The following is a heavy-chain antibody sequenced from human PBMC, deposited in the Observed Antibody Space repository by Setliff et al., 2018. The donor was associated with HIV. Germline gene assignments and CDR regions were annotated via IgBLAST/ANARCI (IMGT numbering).Heavy chain of an antibody. V-gene: IGHV4-34*01. CDR2: VHYSGSI. J-gene: IGHJ4*02. CDR3: ARPSLGIGGGSMFNN. Sequence: SETLSLTCAVYGGSFSGYYWGWIRQPPGKGLEWIANVHYSGSIYFNPSLRSRVAISVDTSHNQFSLRLRSVTAADTAVYYCARPSLGIGGGSMFNNWGQGTLVTVSS. D-gene: IGHD3-3*01. CDR1: GGSFSGYY.